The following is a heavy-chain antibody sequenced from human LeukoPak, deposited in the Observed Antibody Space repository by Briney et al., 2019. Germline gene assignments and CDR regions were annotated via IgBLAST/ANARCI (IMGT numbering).Heavy chain of an antibody. Sequence: PSETLSLTCAVYGGSFSGYYWSWIRQPPGKGLEWIGEINHSGSTNYNPSLQSRVTISVDTSKNRFSLKLSSVTAADTAVYYCARHFYGSLYYFDYWGQGTLVTVSS. CDR2: INHSGST. J-gene: IGHJ4*02. CDR1: GGSFSGYY. D-gene: IGHD3-10*01. CDR3: ARHFYGSLYYFDY. V-gene: IGHV4-34*01.